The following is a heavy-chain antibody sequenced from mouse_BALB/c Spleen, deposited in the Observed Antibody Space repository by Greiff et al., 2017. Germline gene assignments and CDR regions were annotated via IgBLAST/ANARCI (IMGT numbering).Heavy chain of an antibody. CDR3: ARGTMNYYAMDY. D-gene: IGHD2-4*01. Sequence: VQLQQSGAELAKPGASVKMSCKASGYTFTNYWLGWVKQRPGHGLEWIGDIYPGGGYTNYNEKFKGKATLTADTSSSTAYMQLSSLTSEDSAVYFCARGTMNYYAMDYWGQGTSVTVSS. J-gene: IGHJ4*01. CDR2: IYPGGGYT. V-gene: IGHV1-63*02. CDR1: GYTFTNYW.